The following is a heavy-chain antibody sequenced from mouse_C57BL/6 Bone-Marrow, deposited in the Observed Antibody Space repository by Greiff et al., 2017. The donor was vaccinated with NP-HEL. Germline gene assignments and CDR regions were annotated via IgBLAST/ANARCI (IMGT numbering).Heavy chain of an antibody. Sequence: EVQLQQSGPGLVKPSQSLSLTCSVTGYSITSGYYWNWIRQFPGNKLEWMGYISYDGSNNYNPSLKNRIYITRDTSKNQFFLKLNSRTTEQTATYYCARENYYGNSPYAMGYWGQGTSVTVSS. V-gene: IGHV3-6*01. D-gene: IGHD1-1*01. CDR3: ARENYYGNSPYAMGY. J-gene: IGHJ4*01. CDR1: GYSITSGYY. CDR2: ISYDGSN.